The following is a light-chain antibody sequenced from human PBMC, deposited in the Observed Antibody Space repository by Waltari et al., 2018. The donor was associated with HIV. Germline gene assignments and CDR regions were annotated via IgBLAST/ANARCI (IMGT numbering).Light chain of an antibody. CDR1: SSDVGSYNY. CDR2: EVT. V-gene: IGLV2-8*01. CDR3: SSYAGYNTVV. Sequence: QSALTQPPSASGSPGQSVTISCTGTSSDVGSYNYFSWYRQYTGNTPKLMIYEVTKRPSGVPDRFSGSKSGNTASLTVSGLQAEDEADYYCSSYAGYNTVVFGGGTKLTVL. J-gene: IGLJ2*01.